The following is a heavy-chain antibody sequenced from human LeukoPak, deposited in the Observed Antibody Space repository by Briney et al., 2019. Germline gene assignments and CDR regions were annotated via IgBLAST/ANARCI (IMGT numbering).Heavy chain of an antibody. CDR3: VRWRGYCSGGSCYFDY. CDR1: GYTFTSYD. J-gene: IGHJ4*02. D-gene: IGHD2-15*01. V-gene: IGHV1-8*03. CDR2: MNPNSGNT. Sequence: GASVKVSCKASGYTFTSYDINWVRQATGQGLEWMGWMNPNSGNTGYAQKFKGRVTITRNASISTAYMELSSLRSEDTAVYYCVRWRGYCSGGSCYFDYWGQGTLVTVSS.